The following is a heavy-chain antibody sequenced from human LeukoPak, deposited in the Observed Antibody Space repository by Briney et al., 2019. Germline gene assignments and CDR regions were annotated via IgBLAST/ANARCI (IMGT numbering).Heavy chain of an antibody. Sequence: PGGSLRLSCAASGFTFSSYAMSWVRQAPGKGLEWVLVISSGSGGTTFYADSVKGRFTISRDNSKNTLYMQMNSLRAEDTAVYYCAKDNKILWFGELLYHDYWGQGTLVTVSS. D-gene: IGHD3-10*01. J-gene: IGHJ4*02. CDR1: GFTFSSYA. V-gene: IGHV3-23*01. CDR2: ISSGSGGTT. CDR3: AKDNKILWFGELLYHDY.